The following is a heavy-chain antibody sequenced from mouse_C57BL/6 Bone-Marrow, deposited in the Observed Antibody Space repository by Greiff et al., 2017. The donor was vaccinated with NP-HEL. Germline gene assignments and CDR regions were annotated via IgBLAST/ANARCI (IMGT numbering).Heavy chain of an antibody. D-gene: IGHD1-1*01. CDR2: IYPRSGNT. Sequence: QVQLQQSGAELARPGASVKLSCKASGYTFTSNGISWVKQRTGQGLEWIGEIYPRSGNTYYNEKFKGKATLTADKSSSTAYMELRSLTSEDSAVYFCARRYYGSSYPWYFDVWGTGTTVTVSS. V-gene: IGHV1-81*01. CDR3: ARRYYGSSYPWYFDV. CDR1: GYTFTSNG. J-gene: IGHJ1*03.